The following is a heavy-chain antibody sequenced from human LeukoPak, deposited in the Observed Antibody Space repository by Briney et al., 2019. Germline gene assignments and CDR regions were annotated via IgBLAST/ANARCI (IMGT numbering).Heavy chain of an antibody. Sequence: GESLKISCKGSGYSFTSYWISWVRQMPGKGLEWMGRIDPSDSYTNYSPSFQGHVTISADKSISTAYLQWSSLKASDTAMYYCALAPAVVPAALYWFDPWGQGTLVTVSS. CDR2: IDPSDSYT. CDR1: GYSFTSYW. J-gene: IGHJ5*02. V-gene: IGHV5-10-1*01. D-gene: IGHD2-2*01. CDR3: ALAPAVVPAALYWFDP.